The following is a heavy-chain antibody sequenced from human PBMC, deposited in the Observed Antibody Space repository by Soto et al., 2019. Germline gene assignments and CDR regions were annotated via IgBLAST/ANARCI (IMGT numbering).Heavy chain of an antibody. CDR3: ARGSTDSYQGSRIFDF. Sequence: GGSLRLSCVASGLTFGSRAMSWVRQAPGEGLQWVSTITDTGGDAKYADSVRGRFVISRDNSKKTLYLQMTSLTAEDSAMYFCARGSTDSYQGSRIFDFWGRGTLVTVSS. CDR1: GLTFGSRA. J-gene: IGHJ4*02. CDR2: ITDTGGDA. D-gene: IGHD3-10*01. V-gene: IGHV3-23*01.